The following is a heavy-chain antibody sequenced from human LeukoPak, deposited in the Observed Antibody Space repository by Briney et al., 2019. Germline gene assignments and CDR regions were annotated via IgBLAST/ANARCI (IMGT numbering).Heavy chain of an antibody. CDR2: IYYSGST. CDR1: GGSISSSSYY. CDR3: ARDNADIGQYYFDY. J-gene: IGHJ4*02. Sequence: SETLSLTCTVSGGSISSSSYYWGWIRQPPGKGLEWIGSIYYSGSTYYNPSLKSRVTISVDTSKNQFSLKLSSVTAADTAVYYCARDNADIGQYYFDYWGQGTLVTVSS. D-gene: IGHD2-8*01. V-gene: IGHV4-39*07.